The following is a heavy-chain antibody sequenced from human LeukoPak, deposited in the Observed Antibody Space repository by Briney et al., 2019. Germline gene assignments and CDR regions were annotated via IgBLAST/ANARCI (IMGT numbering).Heavy chain of an antibody. V-gene: IGHV3-7*01. Sequence: GGSLRLSCAASGFIFSHHGMNWVRQAPGKGLEWVANIKQDGSEKYYVDSVKGRFTISRDNAKNSLYLQMNSLRAEDTAVYYCARRRYSGSSQHFDYWGQGTLVTVSS. CDR1: GFIFSHHG. CDR2: IKQDGSEK. J-gene: IGHJ4*02. D-gene: IGHD1-26*01. CDR3: ARRRYSGSSQHFDY.